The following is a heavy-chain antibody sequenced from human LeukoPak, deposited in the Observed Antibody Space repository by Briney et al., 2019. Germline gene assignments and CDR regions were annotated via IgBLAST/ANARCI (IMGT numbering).Heavy chain of an antibody. V-gene: IGHV1-3*01. CDR3: ARDTGRGNNDY. D-gene: IGHD2-8*02. Sequence: SVTASCKASGYTFPRYANHWVRQAPAHTLQWMGRSTAPNRNPKHAPNLQGIVTFISKSAATTALLELSSLRSEDAAVYYCARDTGRGNNDYWGQGTLVTVSS. J-gene: IGHJ4*02. CDR1: GYTFPRYA. CDR2: STAPNRNP.